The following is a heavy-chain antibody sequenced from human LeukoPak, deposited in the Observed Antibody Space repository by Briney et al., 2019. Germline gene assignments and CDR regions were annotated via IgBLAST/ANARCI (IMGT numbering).Heavy chain of an antibody. CDR2: ISANNGKT. V-gene: IGHV1-18*01. Sequence: ASVKVSCKASGYTFTSHGISWVRQAPGQGLEWMGWISANNGKTKYAQNFQDRVIMTTDASTSTAYMELRSLRSDDTAVYYCARPNNYYDNNGYYNWLDPWGQGTLVTVSS. J-gene: IGHJ5*02. CDR3: ARPNNYYDNNGYYNWLDP. D-gene: IGHD3-22*01. CDR1: GYTFTSHG.